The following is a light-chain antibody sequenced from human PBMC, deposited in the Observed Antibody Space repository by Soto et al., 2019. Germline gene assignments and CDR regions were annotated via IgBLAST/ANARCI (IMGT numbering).Light chain of an antibody. Sequence: DIQMTQSPSTLAACVWGRVTIPSRASQSITSWLAWNQQKPGKAPKLLIYKASTLESGVPSRFSGSGSGTEFTLTISSLQPDDFATYYCQQYNSYSRTFGQGTKVDIK. V-gene: IGKV1-5*03. CDR3: QQYNSYSRT. CDR1: QSITSW. CDR2: KAS. J-gene: IGKJ1*01.